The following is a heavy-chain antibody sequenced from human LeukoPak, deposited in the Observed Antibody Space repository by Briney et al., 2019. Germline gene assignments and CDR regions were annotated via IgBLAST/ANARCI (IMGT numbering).Heavy chain of an antibody. CDR3: AKSPTREYSYGPIDY. D-gene: IGHD5-18*01. CDR2: INGRGDST. V-gene: IGHV3-23*01. Sequence: TGGSLRLSCAASGXTFTIYAMTWVRQAPGKGQEWVSSINGRGDSTYYADSVKGRFTISRDNSKNTLYLQMNSLRAEDTAVYYCAKSPTREYSYGPIDYWGQGTLVTVSS. J-gene: IGHJ4*02. CDR1: GXTFTIYA.